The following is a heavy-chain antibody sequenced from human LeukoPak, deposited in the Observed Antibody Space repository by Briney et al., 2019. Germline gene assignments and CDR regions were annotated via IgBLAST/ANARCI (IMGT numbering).Heavy chain of an antibody. Sequence: GASVKVSCKASGYTFTSYDINWVRQATGQGLEWMGWMNPNSGNTGHAQKFQGRVTMTRNTSISTAYMELSSLGSEDTAVYYCARGNLFYSSSWYEDAFDIWGQGTMVTVSS. V-gene: IGHV1-8*01. CDR3: ARGNLFYSSSWYEDAFDI. J-gene: IGHJ3*02. CDR1: GYTFTSYD. D-gene: IGHD6-13*01. CDR2: MNPNSGNT.